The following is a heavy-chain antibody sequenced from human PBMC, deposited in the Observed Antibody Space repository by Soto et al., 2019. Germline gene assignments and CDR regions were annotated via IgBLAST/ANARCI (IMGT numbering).Heavy chain of an antibody. CDR3: AREATGDFWSGYYMPNWFDP. D-gene: IGHD3-3*01. Sequence: GASVKVSCKASGGTSSSYAISWVRQAPGQGLEWMGGIIPIFGTANYAQKFQGRVTITADKSTSTAYMELSSLRSEDTAVYYCAREATGDFWSGYYMPNWFDPWGQGTLVTVS. CDR1: GGTSSSYA. J-gene: IGHJ5*02. CDR2: IIPIFGTA. V-gene: IGHV1-69*06.